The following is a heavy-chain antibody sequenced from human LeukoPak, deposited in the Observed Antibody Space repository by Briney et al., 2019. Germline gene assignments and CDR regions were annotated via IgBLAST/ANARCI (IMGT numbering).Heavy chain of an antibody. CDR1: GVSIKTNSDY. J-gene: IGHJ6*03. CDR2: IYHVGGT. D-gene: IGHD3-3*01. CDR3: ARRGTIFGVVSRDHYYMDV. V-gene: IGHV4-39*07. Sequence: SETLSLTCTVSGVSIKTNSDYWGWLRQPPGKGLEWIGSIYHVGGTYYNPSLKSRVTISIDTSKNQFSLKLTSVTAADTAVYYCARRGTIFGVVSRDHYYMDVWGKGTTVTVSS.